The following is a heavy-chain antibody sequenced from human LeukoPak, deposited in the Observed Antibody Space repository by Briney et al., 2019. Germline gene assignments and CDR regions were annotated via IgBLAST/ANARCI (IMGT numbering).Heavy chain of an antibody. CDR2: ISITDMA. V-gene: IGHV3-23*05. J-gene: IGHJ4*02. CDR3: AKGTSSSSAPPFDY. CDR1: GFTFSSYT. Sequence: GGSLRLSCAASGFTFSSYTMSWARQAPGKGLEWVSGISITDMAHYGDSVRGRFTISRDNSKNTLYLQMNSLRAEDTAVYYCAKGTSSSSAPPFDYWGQGILVIVPS. D-gene: IGHD6-13*01.